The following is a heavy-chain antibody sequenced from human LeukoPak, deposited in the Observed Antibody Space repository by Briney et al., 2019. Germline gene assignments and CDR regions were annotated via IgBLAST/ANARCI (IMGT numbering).Heavy chain of an antibody. J-gene: IGHJ4*02. CDR1: GYTFTSYD. Sequence: ASVRVSCKASGYTFTSYDINWVRQATGQGLEWMGWMNPNSGNTGYAQKFQGRVTMTRNTCISTAYMELSSLRSEDTAVYYCARGGYSSSWYSVWGQGTLVTVSS. CDR3: ARGGYSSSWYSV. V-gene: IGHV1-8*01. CDR2: MNPNSGNT. D-gene: IGHD6-13*01.